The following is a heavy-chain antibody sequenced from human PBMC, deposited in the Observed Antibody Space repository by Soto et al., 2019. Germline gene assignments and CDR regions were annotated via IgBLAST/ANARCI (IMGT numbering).Heavy chain of an antibody. CDR1: GFRFNYYS. Sequence: GGSLRLSCSASGFRFNYYSMSWVRQAPGKGLEWVSTFRESGGSAYYADSVRGRFTISRDDSNNTLYLQMQSLRAEDTAVYYCAKRQQLVRYQYGLDVWGQGTTVTVSS. CDR3: AKRQQLVRYQYGLDV. CDR2: FRESGGSA. V-gene: IGHV3-23*01. J-gene: IGHJ6*02. D-gene: IGHD6-13*01.